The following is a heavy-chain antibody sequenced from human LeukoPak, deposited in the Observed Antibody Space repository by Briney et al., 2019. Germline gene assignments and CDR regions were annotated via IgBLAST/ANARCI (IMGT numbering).Heavy chain of an antibody. V-gene: IGHV4-59*08. J-gene: IGHJ6*02. CDR1: GGSISSYY. CDR3: ARHFRYYDILTGYALEYYYYGMDV. CDR2: IYYSGST. Sequence: SETLSLTCTVSGGSISSYYWSWIRQPPGKGLEWIGYIYYSGSTNYNPSLKSRVTISVDTPKNQFSLKLSSVTAADTAVYYCARHFRYYDILTGYALEYYYYGMDVWGQGTTVTVSS. D-gene: IGHD3-9*01.